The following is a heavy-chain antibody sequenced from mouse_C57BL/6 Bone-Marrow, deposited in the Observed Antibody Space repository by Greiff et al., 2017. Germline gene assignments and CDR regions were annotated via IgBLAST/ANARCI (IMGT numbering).Heavy chain of an antibody. Sequence: QVQLQQPGAELVKPGASVKLSCKASGYTFTSYWMQWVKERPGQGLEWIGEIDPSDSYINYNQKFKGKATLTVDTSSSTAYMQLSSLTSEDSAVYYCAGYGFAYGGQGTLGTVSA. CDR3: AGYGFAY. CDR2: IDPSDSYI. D-gene: IGHD2-2*01. CDR1: GYTFTSYW. V-gene: IGHV1-50*01. J-gene: IGHJ3*01.